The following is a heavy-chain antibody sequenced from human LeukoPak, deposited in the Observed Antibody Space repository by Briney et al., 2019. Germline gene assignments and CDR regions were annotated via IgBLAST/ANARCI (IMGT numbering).Heavy chain of an antibody. CDR3: ARGPLGEHAFDI. D-gene: IGHD1-26*01. V-gene: IGHV3-13*01. CDR2: IGTAGDT. Sequence: GGSLRLSCAASGLTFSSYDMHWVRQATGKGLEWVSAIGTAGDTYYPGSVKGRFTISRENAKNSLYLQMNSLRAGDTAVYYCARGPLGEHAFDIWGQGTMVTVSS. J-gene: IGHJ3*02. CDR1: GLTFSSYD.